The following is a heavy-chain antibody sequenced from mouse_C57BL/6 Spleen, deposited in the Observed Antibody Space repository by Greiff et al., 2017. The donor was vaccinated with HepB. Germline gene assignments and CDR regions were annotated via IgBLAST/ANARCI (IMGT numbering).Heavy chain of an antibody. CDR1: GYTFTSYW. CDR3: ASGLVPWFAY. CDR2: IDPSDSYT. Sequence: QVQLQQPGAELVMPGASVKLSCKASGYTFTSYWMHWVKQRPGQGLEWIGEIDPSDSYTNYNQTFKGKSTLTVDKSSSTAYMQLSSLTSEDSAVYYCASGLVPWFAYWGQGTLVTVSA. D-gene: IGHD4-1*01. J-gene: IGHJ3*01. V-gene: IGHV1-69*01.